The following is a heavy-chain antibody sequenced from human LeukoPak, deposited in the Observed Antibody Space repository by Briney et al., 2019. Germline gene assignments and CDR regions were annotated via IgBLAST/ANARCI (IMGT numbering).Heavy chain of an antibody. CDR1: GYTFTGYY. CDR2: INPNSGGT. J-gene: IGHJ3*02. CDR3: ARLGSPHHYYGSGRPAAFDI. D-gene: IGHD3-10*01. V-gene: IGHV1-2*02. Sequence: ASVKVSCKASGYTFTGYYMHWVRQAPGQGLEWMGWINPNSGGTNYAQKFQGRVTMTRDTSISTAYMELSRLRSDDTAVYYCARLGSPHHYYGSGRPAAFDIWGQGTMVTVSS.